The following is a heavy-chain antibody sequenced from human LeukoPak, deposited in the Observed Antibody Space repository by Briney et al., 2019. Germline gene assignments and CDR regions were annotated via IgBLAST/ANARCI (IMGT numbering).Heavy chain of an antibody. Sequence: GGSLRLSCAASGFAFSSYGMHWVRQAPGKGLEWVAFIRYDGSNKYYADSVKGRFTISRDNSKNTLYLQMNSLRAEGTAVYYCAKDPSGYYDSSGYYSDWGQGTLVTVSS. D-gene: IGHD3-22*01. CDR1: GFAFSSYG. J-gene: IGHJ4*02. V-gene: IGHV3-30*02. CDR3: AKDPSGYYDSSGYYSD. CDR2: IRYDGSNK.